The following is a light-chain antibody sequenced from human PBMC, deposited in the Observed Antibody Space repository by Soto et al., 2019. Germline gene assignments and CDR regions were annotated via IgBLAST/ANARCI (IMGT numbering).Light chain of an antibody. Sequence: IVMTNSAATLSLSPGERSILSCGASQRVSSDLAWYHQKPGQAPRLLIYSASTRATGIPVRFSGSGSGTEYTLTINSLQSEDFAIYYCQQYNNWPRTFGQGTKVDI. CDR2: SAS. V-gene: IGKV3-15*01. CDR3: QQYNNWPRT. CDR1: QRVSSD. J-gene: IGKJ1*01.